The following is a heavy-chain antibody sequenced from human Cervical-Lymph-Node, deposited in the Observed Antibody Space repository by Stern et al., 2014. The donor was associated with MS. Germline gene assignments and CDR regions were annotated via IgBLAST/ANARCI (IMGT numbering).Heavy chain of an antibody. CDR2: ITPIFGTT. CDR1: GGTFSSYA. D-gene: IGHD2/OR15-2a*01. CDR3: ARVYYFNSNGHYGMDV. Sequence: QVQLGQSGAEVKKPGSSVKVSCKASGGTFSSYAISWVRQSPGQGLEWMGRITPIFGTTNYAEKFQGRVMMTADRATSTAYMELSSLTAEDTAVYYCARVYYFNSNGHYGMDVWGQGTMVTVS. J-gene: IGHJ6*02. V-gene: IGHV1-69*06.